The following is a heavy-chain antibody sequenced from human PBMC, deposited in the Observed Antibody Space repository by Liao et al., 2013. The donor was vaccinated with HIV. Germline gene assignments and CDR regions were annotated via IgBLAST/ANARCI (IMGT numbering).Heavy chain of an antibody. CDR3: STAFKVGIFDN. CDR1: GGSISGQRSH. V-gene: IGHV4-39*07. J-gene: IGHJ4*02. D-gene: IGHD2-21*01. CDR2: VYHGGAT. Sequence: QLLLQESGPGLVKPSETLSLACNVSGGSISGQRSHWGWIRQSPGKGLEWIGHVYHGGATYYTPSLRGRVSILVDPSKNDVSLTLKSVTAADTAVYYCSTAFKVGIFDNWGQGTLVTVAS.